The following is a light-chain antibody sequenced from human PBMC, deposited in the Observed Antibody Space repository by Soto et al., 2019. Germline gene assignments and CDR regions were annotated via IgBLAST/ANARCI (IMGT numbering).Light chain of an antibody. V-gene: IGLV2-14*03. CDR3: SSYTSSSTYVV. CDR1: SSDVGGYNY. J-gene: IGLJ2*01. Sequence: QSVLTQPASVSGSPGQSITISCTGTSSDVGGYNYVSWYQQHPGKAPKLMIYDVINRPSGVSNRFSGSKSGNSASLTISGIQAEDEADYYCSSYTSSSTYVVFGGGTKLTVL. CDR2: DVI.